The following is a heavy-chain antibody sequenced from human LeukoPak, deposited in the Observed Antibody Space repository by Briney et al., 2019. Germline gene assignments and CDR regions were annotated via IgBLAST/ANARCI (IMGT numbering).Heavy chain of an antibody. J-gene: IGHJ4*02. CDR1: GYTFTSYD. CDR2: MNPNSGNT. V-gene: IGHV1-8*01. Sequence: ASVKVSCKASGYTFTSYDINWVRQATGQGLEWMGWMNPNSGNTGYAQKFQGRATMTRNTSISTAYMELSSLRSDDTAVYYCMGLGEGDSSGYYVDYWGQGTLVTVSS. CDR3: MGLGEGDSSGYYVDY. D-gene: IGHD3-22*01.